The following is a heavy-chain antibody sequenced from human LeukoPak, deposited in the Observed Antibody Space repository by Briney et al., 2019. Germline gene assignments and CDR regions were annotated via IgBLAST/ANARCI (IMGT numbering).Heavy chain of an antibody. J-gene: IGHJ3*02. CDR1: GGSISSSSYY. V-gene: IGHV4-39*01. D-gene: IGHD4-17*01. CDR3: ARPDTTVTTLGTADNDAFDI. Sequence: PSETLSLTCTVSGGSISSSSYYWGWIRQPPGKGLEWIGSIYYSGSTYYNPSLKSRVTISVDTSKNQFSLKLSSVTAADTAVYYCARPDTTVTTLGTADNDAFDIWGQGTMVTVSS. CDR2: IYYSGST.